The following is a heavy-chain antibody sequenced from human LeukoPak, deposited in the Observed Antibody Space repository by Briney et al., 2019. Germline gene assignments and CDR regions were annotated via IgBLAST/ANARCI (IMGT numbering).Heavy chain of an antibody. J-gene: IGHJ5*02. Sequence: PRGSLRLSCAASGFTFSSYGMHWVRQAPGKGLEWVAVIWYDGSEKYYADSVKGRFTISRDNSKNTLFLQMSSLTAEDTAVYYCARWSCDHWGQGTLVTVSS. V-gene: IGHV3-33*01. CDR1: GFTFSSYG. CDR2: IWYDGSEK. CDR3: ARWSCDH.